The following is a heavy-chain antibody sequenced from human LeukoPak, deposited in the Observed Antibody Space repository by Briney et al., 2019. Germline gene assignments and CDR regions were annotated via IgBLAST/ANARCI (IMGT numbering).Heavy chain of an antibody. CDR3: AKDQTSYYYDSSDSGAFDI. J-gene: IGHJ3*02. D-gene: IGHD3-22*01. V-gene: IGHV3-23*01. CDR1: GFTFSSYA. CDR2: ISGSGGST. Sequence: PGGSLRLSCAASGFTFSSYAMSWVRQAPGKGLEWVSAISGSGGSTYDADSVKGRFTISRDNSKNTLYLQMNSLRAEDTAVYYCAKDQTSYYYDSSDSGAFDIWGQGTMVTVSS.